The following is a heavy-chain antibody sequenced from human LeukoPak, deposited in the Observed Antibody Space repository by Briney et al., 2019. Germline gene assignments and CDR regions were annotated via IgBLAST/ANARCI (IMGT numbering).Heavy chain of an antibody. CDR3: ARGPLWFGELLSSNFDY. CDR1: GFTFSSYA. Sequence: GSLRLSCAASGFTFSSYAMTWVRQPPGKGLEWIGEINHSGSTNYNPSLKSRVTISVDTSKNQFSLKLSSVTAADTAVYYCARGPLWFGELLSSNFDYWGQGTLVTVSS. J-gene: IGHJ4*02. CDR2: INHSGST. D-gene: IGHD3-10*01. V-gene: IGHV4-34*01.